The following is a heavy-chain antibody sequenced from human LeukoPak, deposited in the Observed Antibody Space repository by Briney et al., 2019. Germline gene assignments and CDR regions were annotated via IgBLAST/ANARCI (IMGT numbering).Heavy chain of an antibody. CDR2: ISSSSSYI. CDR1: GFTFSSYS. Sequence: GGSLRLSCAASGFTFSSYSMNWVRQAPWKGLEWVSSISSSSSYIYYADSVKGRFTISRDNAKNSLYLQMNSLSAEDTAVYYCARDIVVVVAAQKAFDIWGQGTMVTVSS. V-gene: IGHV3-21*01. D-gene: IGHD2-15*01. CDR3: ARDIVVVVAAQKAFDI. J-gene: IGHJ3*02.